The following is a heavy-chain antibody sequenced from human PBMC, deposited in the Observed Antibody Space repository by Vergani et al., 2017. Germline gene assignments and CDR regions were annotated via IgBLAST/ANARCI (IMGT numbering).Heavy chain of an antibody. CDR1: GGSFSGYY. D-gene: IGHD3-9*01. CDR3: ARGDYDILTGYYTH. V-gene: IGHV4-34*01. J-gene: IGHJ1*01. Sequence: QVQLQQWGAGLLKPSETLSLTCAVYGGSFSGYYWSWIRQPPGKGLEWIGEINHSGSTNYNPSLKSRVTISVDTSKNQFSLKLSSVTAEDTAVYYCARGDYDILTGYYTHWGQGTLVTVSS. CDR2: INHSGST.